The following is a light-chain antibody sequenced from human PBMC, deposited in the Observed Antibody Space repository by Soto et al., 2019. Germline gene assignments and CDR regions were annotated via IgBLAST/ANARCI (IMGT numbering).Light chain of an antibody. CDR1: SNNVGGYNY. J-gene: IGLJ2*01. V-gene: IGLV2-11*01. Sequence: QSALTQPRSVSGSPGQSVTISCTGASNNVGGYNYVSWYQHHPGKAPQLIIYDVTNRPSGVPDRFSGSKSGNTASLTISGLQVEDEADYYCCSYAGTYTWIFGGGTKVTVL. CDR3: CSYAGTYTWI. CDR2: DVT.